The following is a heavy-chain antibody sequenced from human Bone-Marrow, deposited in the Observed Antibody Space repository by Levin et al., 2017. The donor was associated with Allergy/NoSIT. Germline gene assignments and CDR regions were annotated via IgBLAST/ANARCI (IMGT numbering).Heavy chain of an antibody. D-gene: IGHD3-10*01. V-gene: IGHV3-74*01. CDR2: VNTNGSGT. Sequence: GGSLRLSCAASGFTFNRYWMHWVRQAPGKGLVWVSRVNTNGSGTRYADSVKGRFTISRDNAKNTLYLQMNSLRAEDTAVYYCVRAITLVRGVTAYFDYWGQGILVTVS. CDR1: GFTFNRYW. CDR3: VRAITLVRGVTAYFDY. J-gene: IGHJ4*02.